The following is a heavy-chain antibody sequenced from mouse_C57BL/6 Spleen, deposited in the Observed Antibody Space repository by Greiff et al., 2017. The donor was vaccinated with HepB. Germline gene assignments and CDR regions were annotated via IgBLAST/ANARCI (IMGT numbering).Heavy chain of an antibody. CDR3: TTFDDGNPDY. CDR2: IDPENGDT. CDR1: GFNIKDDY. D-gene: IGHD2-1*01. V-gene: IGHV14-4*01. J-gene: IGHJ2*01. Sequence: EVQLQQSGAELVRPGASVKLSCTASGFNIKDDYMHWVKQRPEQGLEWIGWIDPENGDTEYASKFQGKATITADTSSNTAYLQLSSRTSEDTAVYYCTTFDDGNPDYWGQGTALTVSS.